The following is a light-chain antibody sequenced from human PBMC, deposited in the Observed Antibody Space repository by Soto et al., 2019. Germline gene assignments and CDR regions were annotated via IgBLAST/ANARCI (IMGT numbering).Light chain of an antibody. V-gene: IGKV3-15*01. Sequence: EIVMTQSPATLSVSPGDRVTLSCRASQSVRSNSAWYQQKPGQAPRLLIYGASTRATGIPARFSGSGYETEFTLTISRLQSEDFAVYYCQQYNTWPLTFGGGTKVEIK. J-gene: IGKJ4*01. CDR3: QQYNTWPLT. CDR2: GAS. CDR1: QSVRSN.